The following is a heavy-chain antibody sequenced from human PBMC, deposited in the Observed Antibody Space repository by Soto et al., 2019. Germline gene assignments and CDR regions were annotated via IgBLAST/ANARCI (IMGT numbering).Heavy chain of an antibody. CDR3: AKERPGFWSGYPFDY. J-gene: IGHJ4*02. CDR2: VYSGGTA. Sequence: GGSLGLSCAASGFTFATYTVAWVRQAPGKGLEWVSEVYSGGTAFYADSMKGRITISRDNSRNTLYLQMNSLRAEDTAVYYCAKERPGFWSGYPFDYWGQGTLVTVSS. CDR1: GFTFATYT. D-gene: IGHD3-3*01. V-gene: IGHV3-23*03.